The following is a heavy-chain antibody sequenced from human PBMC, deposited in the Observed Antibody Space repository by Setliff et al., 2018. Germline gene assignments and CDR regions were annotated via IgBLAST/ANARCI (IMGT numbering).Heavy chain of an antibody. CDR2: MNPNSGNT. D-gene: IGHD3-10*01. CDR3: ARDYYYYGSGSYYNWFDP. CDR1: GGTFSSYA. V-gene: IGHV1-8*03. Sequence: GASVKVSCKASGGTFSSYAISWVRQATGQGLEWMGWMNPNSGNTGYAQKFQGRVTITRNTSISTAYMELSRLRSDDTAVYYCARDYYYYGSGSYYNWFDPWGQGTLVTVSS. J-gene: IGHJ5*02.